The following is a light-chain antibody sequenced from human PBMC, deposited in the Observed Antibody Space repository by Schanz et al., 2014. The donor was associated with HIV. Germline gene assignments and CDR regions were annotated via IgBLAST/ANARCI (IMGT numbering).Light chain of an antibody. J-gene: IGLJ2*01. CDR1: SRDVGNYNY. Sequence: QSALTQPASVSGSPGQSITISCTGTSRDVGNYNYLSWYQQLPGKVPKLMIYDVSNRASGVSNRFSGSKSGNTASLTISGLQAEDETDYYCSSYTSSSTVLFGGGTKLTVL. CDR2: DVS. CDR3: SSYTSSSTVL. V-gene: IGLV2-14*03.